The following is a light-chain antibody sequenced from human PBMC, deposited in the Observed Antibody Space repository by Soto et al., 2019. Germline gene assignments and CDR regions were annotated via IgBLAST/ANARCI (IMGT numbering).Light chain of an antibody. CDR1: QSVSNNY. Sequence: EIVLTQSPGTLSLSPWERATLSCMASQSVSNNYLAWYQQKPGQAPRLLIDGASNRATGIPDRFSGSGSGTDFTLTISRLEPEDVAVYYCQQYEAVVTFGQGTKVDIK. CDR2: GAS. CDR3: QQYEAVVT. V-gene: IGKV3-20*01. J-gene: IGKJ1*01.